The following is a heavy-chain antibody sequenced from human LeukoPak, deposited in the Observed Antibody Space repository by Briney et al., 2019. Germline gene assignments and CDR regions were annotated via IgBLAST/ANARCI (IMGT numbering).Heavy chain of an antibody. CDR2: FDPEDGET. CDR1: GCTLTELS. V-gene: IGHV1-24*01. Sequence: ASVTVSCKVSGCTLTELSMHWVRQAPGKGLEWMGGFDPEDGETIYAQKFQGRVTMTEDTSTDTAYMELSSLRSEDTAVYYCATVKTAYNWNSGAFDIWGQGTMVTVSS. D-gene: IGHD1-1*01. CDR3: ATVKTAYNWNSGAFDI. J-gene: IGHJ3*02.